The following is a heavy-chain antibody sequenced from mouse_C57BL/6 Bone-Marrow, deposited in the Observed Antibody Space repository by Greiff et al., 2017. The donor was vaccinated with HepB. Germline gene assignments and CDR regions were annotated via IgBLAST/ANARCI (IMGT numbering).Heavy chain of an antibody. CDR3: ARERGDFLNYFDY. Sequence: QVQLQQSGPELVKPGASVKLSCKASGYTFTSYEINWVKQRPGQGLEWIGWIYPRDGSTKYNEKFKGKATLTVDTSSSTAYMELHSLTSEDSAVYFCARERGDFLNYFDYWGQGTTLTVSS. CDR2: IYPRDGST. V-gene: IGHV1-85*01. J-gene: IGHJ2*01. CDR1: GYTFTSYE. D-gene: IGHD2-13*01.